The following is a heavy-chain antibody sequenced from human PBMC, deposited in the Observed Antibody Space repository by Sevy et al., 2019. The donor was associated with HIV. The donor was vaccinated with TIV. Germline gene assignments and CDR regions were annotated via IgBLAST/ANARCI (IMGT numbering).Heavy chain of an antibody. V-gene: IGHV3-48*03. CDR1: GFTFSSYE. CDR3: ARGDYDFWSGYPTPRYYYGMDV. Sequence: GGSLRLSCAASGFTFSSYEMNWVRQAPGKGLEWVSYISSSGSTIYYADSVKGRFTISRDNAKNSLYLQMNSLRAEDTAVYYCARGDYDFWSGYPTPRYYYGMDVWGQGTTVTVSS. CDR2: ISSSGSTI. D-gene: IGHD3-3*01. J-gene: IGHJ6*02.